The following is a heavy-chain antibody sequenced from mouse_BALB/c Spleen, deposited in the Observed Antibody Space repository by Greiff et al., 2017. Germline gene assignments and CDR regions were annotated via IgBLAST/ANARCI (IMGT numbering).Heavy chain of an antibody. Sequence: VKLMESGPGLVAPSQSLSITCTVSGFSLTGYGVNWVRQPPGKGLEWLGMIWGDGSTDYNSALKSRLSISKDNSKSQVFLKMNSLQTDDTARYYCARVITTVVATDAMDYWGQGTSVTVSS. V-gene: IGHV2-6-7*01. CDR2: IWGDGST. CDR1: GFSLTGYG. CDR3: ARVITTVVATDAMDY. J-gene: IGHJ4*01. D-gene: IGHD1-1*01.